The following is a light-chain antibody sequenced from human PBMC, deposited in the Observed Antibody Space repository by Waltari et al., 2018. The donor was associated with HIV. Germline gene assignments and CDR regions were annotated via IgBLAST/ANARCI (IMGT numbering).Light chain of an antibody. J-gene: IGLJ3*02. Sequence: QSVLTQPPSASGTPGHRVTISCSGSSSNIGSNTVTWYQQLPGTAPKLLIYRNNQRASGGPDRFSGSRSGTSASLAISGLQSEDEADYYCAAWDDSLNGNWVLGGGTKLTVL. CDR2: RNN. V-gene: IGLV1-44*01. CDR3: AAWDDSLNGNWV. CDR1: SSNIGSNT.